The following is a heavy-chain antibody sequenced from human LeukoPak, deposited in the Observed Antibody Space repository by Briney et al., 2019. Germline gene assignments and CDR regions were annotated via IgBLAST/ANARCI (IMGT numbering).Heavy chain of an antibody. Sequence: ASVRVSCKASGYTFTGYYMHWVRQAPGQGLEWMGWINPNSGGTNYAQKFQGRVTMTRDTSISTAYMELSRLRSDDTAVYYCARDRGSGYLSDYWGQGTLVTVSS. CDR1: GYTFTGYY. CDR3: ARDRGSGYLSDY. CDR2: INPNSGGT. D-gene: IGHD3-3*01. J-gene: IGHJ4*02. V-gene: IGHV1-2*02.